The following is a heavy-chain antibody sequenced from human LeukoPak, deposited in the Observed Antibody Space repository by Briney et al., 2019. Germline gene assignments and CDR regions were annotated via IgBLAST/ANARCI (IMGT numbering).Heavy chain of an antibody. V-gene: IGHV3-23*01. CDR1: GFTFSSFA. D-gene: IGHD3-22*01. CDR2: MSGSGGMT. J-gene: IGHJ4*02. CDR3: AKGPFFYYDASGYNYFDS. Sequence: GGSLRLSCAASGFTFSSFAMSWVRQAPGQGLEWVSAMSGSGGMTYSADSVKGRFTISRDNSKDTLYMQMNSLRVEDTAIYFCAKGPFFYYDASGYNYFDSWGQGTLVTVSS.